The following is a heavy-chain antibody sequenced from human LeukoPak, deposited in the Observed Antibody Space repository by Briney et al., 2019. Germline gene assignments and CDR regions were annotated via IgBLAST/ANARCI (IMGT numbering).Heavy chain of an antibody. Sequence: GGSLRLSCAASGFTFSSYEMNWVRQAPGKGLEWVSYISSSGSNIYYADSVKGRFTISRDNAKNSLYLQMSSLRVEDTAVYYCTRDPRHFDSCGQGTLVTVSS. J-gene: IGHJ5*01. V-gene: IGHV3-48*03. CDR3: TRDPRHFDS. D-gene: IGHD6-6*01. CDR2: ISSSGSNI. CDR1: GFTFSSYE.